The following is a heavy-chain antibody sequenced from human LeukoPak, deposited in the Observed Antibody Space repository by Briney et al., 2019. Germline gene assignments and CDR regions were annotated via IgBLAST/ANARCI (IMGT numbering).Heavy chain of an antibody. CDR1: GGSFSGYY. CDR2: INHSGGT. Sequence: SETLSLTCAVYGGSFSGYYWSWIRQPPGKGLEWIGEINHSGGTNYNPSLKSRVTISVDTSKNQFSLKLSSVTAADTAVYYCARGGYCSGGSCYHYYFDYWGQGTLVTVSS. V-gene: IGHV4-34*01. CDR3: ARGGYCSGGSCYHYYFDY. D-gene: IGHD2-15*01. J-gene: IGHJ4*02.